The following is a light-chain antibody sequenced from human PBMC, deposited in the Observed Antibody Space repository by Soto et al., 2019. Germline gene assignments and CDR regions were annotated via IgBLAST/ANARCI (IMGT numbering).Light chain of an antibody. J-gene: IGKJ1*01. Sequence: DIQMTQSPSSLSASVGDRVTITCRASQSISSYLNWYQQKPGKAPKLLIYAASSLQSGVPSRFSGSGSGIDFTLTISSMQPEDFATYYCQQSYSNTFGQGTKVEIK. CDR3: QQSYSNT. CDR1: QSISSY. CDR2: AAS. V-gene: IGKV1-39*01.